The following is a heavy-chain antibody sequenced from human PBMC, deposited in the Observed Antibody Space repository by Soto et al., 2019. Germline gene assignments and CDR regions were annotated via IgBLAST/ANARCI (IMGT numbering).Heavy chain of an antibody. CDR3: ARDRVATRGPYYYYGMDV. V-gene: IGHV3-33*01. CDR1: GFTFSSYG. D-gene: IGHD5-12*01. Sequence: GGSLRLSCAASGFTFSSYGMHWVRQAPGKGLEWVAVIWYDGSNKYYADSVKGRFTISRDNSKNTLYLQMNSLRAEDTAVYSCARDRVATRGPYYYYGMDVWGQGTTVTVSS. CDR2: IWYDGSNK. J-gene: IGHJ6*02.